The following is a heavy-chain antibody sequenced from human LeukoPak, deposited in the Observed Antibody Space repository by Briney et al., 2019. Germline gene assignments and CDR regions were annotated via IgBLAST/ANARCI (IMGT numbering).Heavy chain of an antibody. D-gene: IGHD3/OR15-3a*01. CDR2: IKSDGSST. Sequence: PGGSLRLSCAASGFTFSSNWMHWVRQAPGKGLVWVSRIKSDGSSTSYADSVKGRFTISRDNAKNTLYLQMNSLRAEDTAVYYCARDGLSAFDIWGQGTMVTVSS. J-gene: IGHJ3*02. V-gene: IGHV3-74*01. CDR1: GFTFSSNW. CDR3: ARDGLSAFDI.